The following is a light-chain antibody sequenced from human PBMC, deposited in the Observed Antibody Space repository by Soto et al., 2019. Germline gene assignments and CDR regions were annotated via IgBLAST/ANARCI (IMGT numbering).Light chain of an antibody. V-gene: IGKV1-39*01. CDR2: EVS. CDR3: QQTFSLPRS. CDR1: QNVRSY. J-gene: IGKJ1*01. Sequence: DTQMTQSPSSLSGSVGDRVTITSLASQNVRSYLNWYQQKPGKAPKLLIYEVSILHSGVPSRFSGSGYGSDFTLTISSLQPEDFATYYCQQTFSLPRSFGQGTKVDI.